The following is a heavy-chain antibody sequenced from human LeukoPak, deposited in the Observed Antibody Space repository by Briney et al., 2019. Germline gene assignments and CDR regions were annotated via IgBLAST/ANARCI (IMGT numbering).Heavy chain of an antibody. Sequence: GGSLRLSCAASGFTFSNHWMHWVRQAPGKGLVWVSRINEGGSNAMYAETVKGRFSISRDNAKNTVNLQMNSLRAEDTGVYYCIRDEALWRLDYWGQGTLVTVST. CDR3: IRDEALWRLDY. J-gene: IGHJ4*02. V-gene: IGHV3-74*03. CDR2: INEGGSNA. CDR1: GFTFSNHW. D-gene: IGHD2-21*01.